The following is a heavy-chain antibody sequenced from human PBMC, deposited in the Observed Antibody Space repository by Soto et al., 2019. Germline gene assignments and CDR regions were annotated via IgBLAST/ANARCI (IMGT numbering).Heavy chain of an antibody. J-gene: IGHJ1*01. CDR2: ISSTDSYT. D-gene: IGHD6-19*01. V-gene: IGHV3-11*05. CDR3: AVDGIGPRAYSNH. CDR1: GFTFSDYY. Sequence: QVQLVESGGGLVKPGGSLRLSCAASGFTFSDYYMSWIRQAPGKGLEWVSYISSTDSYTNYADSVKGRFTISRDNAKNSLYLKRKSLRAEDPPVYYCAVDGIGPRAYSNHGGQGPLVTFPS.